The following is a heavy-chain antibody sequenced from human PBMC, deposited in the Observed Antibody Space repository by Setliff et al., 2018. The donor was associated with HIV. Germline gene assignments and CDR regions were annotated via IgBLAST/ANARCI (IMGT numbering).Heavy chain of an antibody. Sequence: PSETLSLTCAVYGASFSGYYWSWVRQPPGKGLEWIGEINHSGSTNYNPSLKSRVTISVDTSKNQFSLKVRSVTAADTAVYYCARLGWAATAGTWDYYYYGMDVWG. CDR2: INHSGST. CDR1: GASFSGYY. CDR3: ARLGWAATAGTWDYYYYGMDV. V-gene: IGHV4-34*01. D-gene: IGHD6-13*01. J-gene: IGHJ6*01.